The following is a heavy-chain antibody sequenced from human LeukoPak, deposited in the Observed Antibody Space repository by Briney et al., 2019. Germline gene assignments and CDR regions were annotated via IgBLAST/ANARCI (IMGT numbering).Heavy chain of an antibody. Sequence: PSETLSLTCTVSGGSISSYYWSWIRQPPGKGLEWIGNIYDIGSTNYNPSLKSRVTISVDTSKSQFSLRLSSVTAADTAVYYCAREQWGLVYHWGQGTLVTVSS. V-gene: IGHV4-59*01. D-gene: IGHD1-26*01. CDR2: IYDIGST. J-gene: IGHJ5*02. CDR1: GGSISSYY. CDR3: AREQWGLVYH.